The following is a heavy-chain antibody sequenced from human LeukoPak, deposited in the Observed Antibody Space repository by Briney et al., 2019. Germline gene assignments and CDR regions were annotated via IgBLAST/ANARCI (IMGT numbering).Heavy chain of an antibody. Sequence: SQTLSLTCAVSGGSISSGGYSWSWIRQPPGKGLEWIGYIYHSGGTYYNPSLKSRVTISVDRSKNQFSLKLSSVTAADTAVYYCASRNRGVIMSWGQGTLVTVSS. CDR2: IYHSGGT. D-gene: IGHD3-10*01. CDR3: ASRNRGVIMS. CDR1: GGSISSGGYS. V-gene: IGHV4-30-2*01. J-gene: IGHJ5*02.